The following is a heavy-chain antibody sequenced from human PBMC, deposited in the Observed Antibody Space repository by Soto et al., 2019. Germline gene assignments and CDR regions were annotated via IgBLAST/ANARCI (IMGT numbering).Heavy chain of an antibody. V-gene: IGHV3-53*01. CDR3: ASWHERYHAYDV. D-gene: IGHD2-2*01. CDR2: LYDVDGS. Sequence: DVQLVESGGGLIQPGESLRLSCAAFGLTVSGKKYVAWVRQAPGKGLEWVSALYDVDGSFYADSVKGRFTTSSDSSKTTVYLKMDGLRPYVTAVYDCASWHERYHAYDVWGQGTTVTVSA. CDR1: GLTVSGKKY. J-gene: IGHJ3*01.